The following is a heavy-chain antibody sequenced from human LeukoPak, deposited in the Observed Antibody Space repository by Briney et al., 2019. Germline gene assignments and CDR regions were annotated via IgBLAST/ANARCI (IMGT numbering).Heavy chain of an antibody. CDR1: GGSISSGSYY. CDR2: IYTSGST. D-gene: IGHD3-3*01. J-gene: IGHJ5*02. CDR3: ARDDFWTPLALAWFDP. Sequence: SETLSLTCTVSGGSISSGSYYWSWIRQPAGKGLEWIGRIYTSGSTNYNPSLKSRVTISVDTSKNQFSLKLSSVTAADTAVYYCARDDFWTPLALAWFDPWGQGTLVTVSS. V-gene: IGHV4-61*02.